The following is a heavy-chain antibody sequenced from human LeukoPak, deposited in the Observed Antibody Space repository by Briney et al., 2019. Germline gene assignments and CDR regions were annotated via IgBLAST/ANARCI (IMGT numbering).Heavy chain of an antibody. J-gene: IGHJ6*03. D-gene: IGHD5-12*01. CDR3: AGLANSGYDFYYYINV. Sequence: PSETLSLTCTVSGGTISSYYWSWIRLPAGEGLEWIGRIYTNGNTNYSPSLKSRVTMSVDTSKNQFSLRLSSVTAADTAVYYCAGLANSGYDFYYYINVWGKGTTVTVSS. CDR2: IYTNGNT. V-gene: IGHV4-4*07. CDR1: GGTISSYY.